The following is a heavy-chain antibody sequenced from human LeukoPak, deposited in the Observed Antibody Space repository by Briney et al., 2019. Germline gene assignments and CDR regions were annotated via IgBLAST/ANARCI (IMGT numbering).Heavy chain of an antibody. V-gene: IGHV3-30*18. Sequence: GGSLRLSCAASGFTFSSYWMSWVRQAPGKGLEWVAVISYDGSNKYYADSVKGRFTISRDNSKNTLYLQMNSLRAEDTAVYYCAKDLDSSGFGFDYWGQGTLVTVSS. D-gene: IGHD6-19*01. CDR2: ISYDGSNK. CDR3: AKDLDSSGFGFDY. CDR1: GFTFSSYW. J-gene: IGHJ4*02.